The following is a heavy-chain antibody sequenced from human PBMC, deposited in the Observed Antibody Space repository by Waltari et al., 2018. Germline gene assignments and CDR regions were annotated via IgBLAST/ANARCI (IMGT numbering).Heavy chain of an antibody. J-gene: IGHJ4*02. V-gene: IGHV4-59*01. D-gene: IGHD6-19*01. CDR1: GGPITSYY. CDR2: SHYSGST. CDR3: LAGRAGEPFDY. Sequence: QVQLLESGPGLVKPSETLSATGTVPGGPITSYYWTWIRQPPGKGLDWIGNSHYSGSTSYNPSLKSRVTMSLDTSKSKFSLKLNSVTAADTAVYYCLAGRAGEPFDYWGQGTLVTVSS.